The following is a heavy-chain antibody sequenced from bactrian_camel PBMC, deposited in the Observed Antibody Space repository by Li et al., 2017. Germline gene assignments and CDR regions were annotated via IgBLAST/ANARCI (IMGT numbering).Heavy chain of an antibody. CDR3: ASGKTGSYCSMRCGSNT. J-gene: IGHJ4*01. D-gene: IGHD2*01. V-gene: IGHV3S10*01. Sequence: VQLVESGGGSVEAGGSLRLSCVASGYNTTRTRMGWFRQAPGKEREGVATMDGDTRASYADSVKGRFTISQDNATNTLYLQMNNLTPEDTATYYCASGKTGSYCSMRCGSNTGARGPRSPSP. CDR1: GYNTTRTR. CDR2: MDGDTRA.